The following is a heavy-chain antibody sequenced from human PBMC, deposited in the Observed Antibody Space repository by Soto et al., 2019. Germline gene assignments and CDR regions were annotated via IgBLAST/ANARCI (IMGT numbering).Heavy chain of an antibody. J-gene: IGHJ5*02. CDR2: INHSGST. Sequence: PSETLSLTCAVYGGSFSGYYWSWIRQPPGKGLEWIGEINHSGSTNYNPSLKSRVTISVDTSKNQFSLKLSSVTAADTAVYYCARAITSGELFNWFDPWGQGTLVTVSS. V-gene: IGHV4-34*01. CDR1: GGSFSGYY. CDR3: ARAITSGELFNWFDP. D-gene: IGHD3-10*01.